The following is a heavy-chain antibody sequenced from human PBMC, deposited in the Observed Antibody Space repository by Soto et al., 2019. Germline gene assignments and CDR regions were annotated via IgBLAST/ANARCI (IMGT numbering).Heavy chain of an antibody. D-gene: IGHD2-21*02. CDR3: AMEPYGDSQYFDN. J-gene: IGHJ4*02. CDR1: GFTFNSLS. V-gene: IGHV3-30*04. Sequence: QVQLVESGGDMVQAGTSLRLSCTGSGFTFNSLSLHWVRQGPDKGLECVAVVSFDGKVTYYADSVKGLFTVSRDNSKNTIYLQANSLRAEETAIYYGAMEPYGDSQYFDNWGQGTPVTVAS. CDR2: VSFDGKVT.